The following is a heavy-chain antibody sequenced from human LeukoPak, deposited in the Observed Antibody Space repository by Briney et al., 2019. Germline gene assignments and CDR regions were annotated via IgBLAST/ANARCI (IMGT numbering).Heavy chain of an antibody. V-gene: IGHV4-59*01. CDR1: GGSISSYY. D-gene: IGHD1-26*01. CDR3: ARVYSGSYGIDY. CDR2: IYYSGST. J-gene: IGHJ4*02. Sequence: NASETLSLTCTVSGGSISSYYWSWIRQPPGKGLEWIGYIYYSGSTNCNPSLKSRVTISVDTSKNQFSLKLSSVTAADTAVYYCARVYSGSYGIDYWGQGTLVTVSS.